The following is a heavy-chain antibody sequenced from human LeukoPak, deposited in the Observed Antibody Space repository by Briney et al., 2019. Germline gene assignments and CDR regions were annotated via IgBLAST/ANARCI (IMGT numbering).Heavy chain of an antibody. CDR2: IKQDGSEK. J-gene: IGHJ4*02. CDR1: GFTFSAYW. V-gene: IGHV3-7*01. Sequence: GGSLRLSCSASGFTFSAYWMTWVRRTPEKGLEWVANIKQDGSEKYYVDSVKGRFTISRDNAKNSLYLQMNSLRGDDTALYYCARDRHGSGLWGQGTLVIVSS. CDR3: ARDRHGSGL. D-gene: IGHD6-25*01.